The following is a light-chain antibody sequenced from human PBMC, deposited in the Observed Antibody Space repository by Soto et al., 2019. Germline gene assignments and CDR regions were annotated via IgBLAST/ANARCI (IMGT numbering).Light chain of an antibody. V-gene: IGKV1-39*01. Sequence: DIQMTQSPSSLSASVGDRVTITCRASQNINTFLTWYQHMSGRAPRVLIYSASTLQSGVPSRFSGSGSGTDFTLTITGLQPEDFASYFCQHNYTTAISFGGGTKVE. CDR1: QNINTF. CDR2: SAS. CDR3: QHNYTTAIS. J-gene: IGKJ4*01.